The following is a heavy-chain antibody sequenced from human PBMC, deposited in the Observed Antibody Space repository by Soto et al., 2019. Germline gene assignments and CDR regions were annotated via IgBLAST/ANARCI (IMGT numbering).Heavy chain of an antibody. CDR1: GCTFTSYD. D-gene: IGHD2-15*01. Sequence: ASVKVSCKASGCTFTSYDINWVRQATGQGLEWMGWMNPNSGNTGYAQKFQGRVTMTRNTSISTAYMELSSLRSEDTAVYYCARGGPGYCSGGSCYRDAFDIWGQGTMVTVS. CDR2: MNPNSGNT. V-gene: IGHV1-8*01. CDR3: ARGGPGYCSGGSCYRDAFDI. J-gene: IGHJ3*02.